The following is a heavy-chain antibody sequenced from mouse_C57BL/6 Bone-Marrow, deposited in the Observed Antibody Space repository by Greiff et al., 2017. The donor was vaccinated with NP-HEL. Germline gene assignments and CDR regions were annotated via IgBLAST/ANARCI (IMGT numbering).Heavy chain of an antibody. V-gene: IGHV1-82*01. J-gene: IGHJ2*01. Sequence: QVQLQQSGPELVKPGASVKISCKASGYAFSSSWMNWVKQRPGKGLEWIGRIYPGDGATNYNGKFKGKATLTADKSSSTAYMQLSSLTSEDSAVYFCANFYFDYWGQGTTLTVSS. CDR3: ANFYFDY. CDR2: IYPGDGAT. CDR1: GYAFSSSW.